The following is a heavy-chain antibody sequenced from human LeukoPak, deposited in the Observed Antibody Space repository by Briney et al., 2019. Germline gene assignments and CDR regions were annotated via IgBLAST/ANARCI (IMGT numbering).Heavy chain of an antibody. CDR1: GFTFSTYG. V-gene: IGHV3-23*01. Sequence: GRSLRLSCAASGFTFSTYGMSWVRQAPGNWLEWVSTFGGSGASVYYADSVKGRFTVSRDNSKNTLYLQMNSLRVEDTAVYYCAKSGPYCYDYWGQGTLVTVS. CDR3: AKSGPYCYDY. J-gene: IGHJ4*02. CDR2: FGGSGASV. D-gene: IGHD2-21*01.